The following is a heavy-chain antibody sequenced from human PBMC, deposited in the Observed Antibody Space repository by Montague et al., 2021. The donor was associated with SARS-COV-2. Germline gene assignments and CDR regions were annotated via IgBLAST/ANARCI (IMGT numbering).Heavy chain of an antibody. D-gene: IGHD3-10*01. V-gene: IGHV4-39*01. CDR3: ARSTATFGESHNWFAP. Sequence: SETLSLTCTVSGGSISSNNNYWGWIRQSAGNGLEWIGSIYYSGTTYYNPSLKSRVTISVDTSKNQFSLRLSSVTATDTSVYYCARSTATFGESHNWFAPWGQGTLVIASS. J-gene: IGHJ5*02. CDR1: GGSISSNNNY. CDR2: IYYSGTT.